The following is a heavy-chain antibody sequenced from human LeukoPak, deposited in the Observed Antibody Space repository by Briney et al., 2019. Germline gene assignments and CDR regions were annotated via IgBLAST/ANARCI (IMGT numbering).Heavy chain of an antibody. D-gene: IGHD3-10*01. CDR1: GFTFSSYG. Sequence: GGSLRLSYAASGFTFSSYGMHWVRQAPGKGLEWVAFIRYDGSNKYYADSVKGRFTISRDNAKNSLYLQMNSLRAEDTAVYYCARDYPLGVRGVIWVYWGQGTLVTVSS. V-gene: IGHV3-30*02. CDR2: IRYDGSNK. J-gene: IGHJ4*02. CDR3: ARDYPLGVRGVIWVY.